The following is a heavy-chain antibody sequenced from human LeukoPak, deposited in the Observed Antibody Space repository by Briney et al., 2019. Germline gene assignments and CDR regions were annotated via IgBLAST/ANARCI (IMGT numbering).Heavy chain of an antibody. V-gene: IGHV4-59*12. D-gene: IGHD3-16*01. CDR2: IYYSGST. Sequence: SETLSLTCTVSGGSISSYYWSWIRQPPGKGLEWIGYIYYSGSTYYNPSLKSRVTISVDTSKNQFSLKLSSVTAADTAVYYCAMSGESLDPWGQGTLVTVSS. CDR3: AMSGESLDP. J-gene: IGHJ5*02. CDR1: GGSISSYY.